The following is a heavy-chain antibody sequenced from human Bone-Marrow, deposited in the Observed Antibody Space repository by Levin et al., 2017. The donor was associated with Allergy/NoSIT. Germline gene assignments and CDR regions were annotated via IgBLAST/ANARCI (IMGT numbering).Heavy chain of an antibody. CDR2: IYYSGST. V-gene: IGHV4-39*01. CDR3: ASPPSDYYDSSGYGY. CDR1: GGSISSSSYY. D-gene: IGHD3-22*01. J-gene: IGHJ4*02. Sequence: GSLRLSCTVSGGSISSSSYYWGWIRQPPGKGLEWIGSIYYSGSTYYNPSLKSRVTISVDTSKNQFSLKLSSVTAADTAVYYCASPPSDYYDSSGYGYWGQGTLVTVSS.